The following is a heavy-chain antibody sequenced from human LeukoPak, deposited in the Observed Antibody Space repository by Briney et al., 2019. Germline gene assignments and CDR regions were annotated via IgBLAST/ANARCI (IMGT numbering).Heavy chain of an antibody. Sequence: PGRSLRLSCAASGFTFSSYGMHWVRQAPGQGLEWMGRINPNTGGTNYAQKFQGRVTMTRDTSITTAYMELSSLRSDDTAVYYCAILVGLGGIVIVPGTVTWGQGTLVTVSS. CDR3: AILVGLGGIVIVPGTVT. CDR1: GFTFSSYG. V-gene: IGHV1-2*06. D-gene: IGHD2-2*01. CDR2: INPNTGGT. J-gene: IGHJ5*02.